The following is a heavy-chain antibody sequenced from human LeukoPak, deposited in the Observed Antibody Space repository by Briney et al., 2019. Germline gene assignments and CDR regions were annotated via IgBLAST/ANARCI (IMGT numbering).Heavy chain of an antibody. V-gene: IGHV3-30*18. CDR2: ISYDATNK. Sequence: GGSLRLSCAASGFTFINYGMHWVRQAPGKGLEWVAVISYDATNKYYADSVKGRFTISRDNSKNTLYLQMNSLKTDDTAVYYCANYGDYQYFDYWGQGTPVTVSS. J-gene: IGHJ4*02. CDR1: GFTFINYG. D-gene: IGHD4-17*01. CDR3: ANYGDYQYFDY.